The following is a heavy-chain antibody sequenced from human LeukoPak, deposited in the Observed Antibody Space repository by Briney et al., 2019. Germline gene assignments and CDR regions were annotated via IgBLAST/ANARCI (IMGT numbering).Heavy chain of an antibody. Sequence: PSETLSLTCTVSGGSISSGGYYWSWIRQPPGKGLEWIGYIYHSGSTYYNPSLKSRVTISVDRSKNQFSLKLSSVTAADTAVYYCAREPGPAPNYFDYWGQGTLVTVSS. CDR3: AREPGPAPNYFDY. CDR1: GGSISSGGYY. V-gene: IGHV4-30-2*01. D-gene: IGHD1-14*01. CDR2: IYHSGST. J-gene: IGHJ4*02.